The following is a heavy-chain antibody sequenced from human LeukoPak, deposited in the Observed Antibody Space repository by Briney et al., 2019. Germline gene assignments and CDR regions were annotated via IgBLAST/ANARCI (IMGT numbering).Heavy chain of an antibody. D-gene: IGHD2-15*01. Sequence: SQTLSLTCTASGGSISSGSYYWSCIRQPAGKGLEWIGRIYTSGSTNSNPSLKSRVTISVDTSENQFSLKLSSVTAADTAVYYCARTIGYCSGGSCFQDYYYYGMDVWGQGTTVTVSS. CDR2: IYTSGST. CDR3: ARTIGYCSGGSCFQDYYYYGMDV. CDR1: GGSISSGSYY. J-gene: IGHJ6*02. V-gene: IGHV4-61*02.